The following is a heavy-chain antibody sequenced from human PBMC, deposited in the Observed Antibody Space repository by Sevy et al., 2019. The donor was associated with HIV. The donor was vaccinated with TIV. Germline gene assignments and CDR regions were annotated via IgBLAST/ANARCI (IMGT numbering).Heavy chain of an antibody. V-gene: IGHV3-7*03. CDR1: GLSISSYW. CDR2: IKQDGSEK. D-gene: IGHD4-17*01. J-gene: IGHJ4*02. Sequence: GGSLRLSCAVSGLSISSYWMHWVRQAPGKGLEWVANIKQDGSEKNYVDSVKGRFTISRDNAKNSLYLQMNSLRAEDTAVYYCASWTTVFDYWGQGTLVTVSS. CDR3: ASWTTVFDY.